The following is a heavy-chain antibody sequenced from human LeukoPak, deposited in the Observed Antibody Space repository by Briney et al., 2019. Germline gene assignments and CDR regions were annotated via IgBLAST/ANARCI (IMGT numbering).Heavy chain of an antibody. CDR1: GFTFSSYG. J-gene: IGHJ4*02. CDR3: AKRCGGYSSGRTIDY. V-gene: IGHV3-30*18. CDR2: ISYDGSNK. D-gene: IGHD6-19*01. Sequence: GGSLRLSCAASGFTFSSYGMHWVRQAPGKGLEWVAVISYDGSNKYYADSVKGRFTISRDNSKNTLYLQMNSLRAEDTAVYYCAKRCGGYSSGRTIDYWGQGTLVTVSS.